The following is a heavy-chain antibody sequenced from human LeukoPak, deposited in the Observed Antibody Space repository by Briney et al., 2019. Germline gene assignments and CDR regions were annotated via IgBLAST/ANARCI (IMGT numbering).Heavy chain of an antibody. J-gene: IGHJ4*02. Sequence: GGSLRLSCVVSGLTLSNYGMSWVRQAPGKGLEWVSGISERGGSANYADSVKGRFIISRDTSKNTVYLQMNSLRVEDTAVYFCAKRGIVIRAVIIIGFHKEAYYFDYWGQGILVTVSS. D-gene: IGHD3-10*01. V-gene: IGHV3-23*01. CDR3: AKRGIVIRAVIIIGFHKEAYYFDY. CDR1: GLTLSNYG. CDR2: ISERGGSA.